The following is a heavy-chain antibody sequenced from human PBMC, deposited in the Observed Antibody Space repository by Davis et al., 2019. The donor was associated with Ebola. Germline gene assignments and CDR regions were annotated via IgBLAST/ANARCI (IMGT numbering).Heavy chain of an antibody. Sequence: GESLKISCKASGYRFTSYWIAWVRQKPGKGLEWMGIVYPGDSDTRYNPSFQGQVTMSVDMSISTAYLPWSSLKASDTAMYYCARHPRDMGPHKYCTSTSCSVGDWFDPWGQGTLVTVSS. CDR3: ARHPRDMGPHKYCTSTSCSVGDWFDP. CDR2: VYPGDSDT. D-gene: IGHD2-2*01. V-gene: IGHV5-51*01. J-gene: IGHJ5*02. CDR1: GYRFTSYW.